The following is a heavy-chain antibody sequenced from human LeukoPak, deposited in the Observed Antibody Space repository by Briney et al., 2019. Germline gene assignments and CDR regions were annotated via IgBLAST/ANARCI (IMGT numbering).Heavy chain of an antibody. Sequence: SETLSLTCAVYGGSFSGYYWSWIRQPPGKGLEWIGEINHSGSTNYNPSLKSRVTISVDTSKNQFSLKLSSVTAADTAVYYCARKRTHLVFDYWGQGTLVTVSS. J-gene: IGHJ4*02. D-gene: IGHD6-6*01. CDR3: ARKRTHLVFDY. CDR2: INHSGST. V-gene: IGHV4-34*01. CDR1: GGSFSGYY.